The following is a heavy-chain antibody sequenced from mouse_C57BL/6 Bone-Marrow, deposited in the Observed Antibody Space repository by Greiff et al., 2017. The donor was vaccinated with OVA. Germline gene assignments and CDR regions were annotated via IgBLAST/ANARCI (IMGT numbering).Heavy chain of an antibody. CDR2: ISYSGST. Sequence: EVQLQESGPGLAKPSQTLSLTCSVTGYSITSDYWNWIRKFPGNKLEYIGYISYSGSTYYNPSLKSRISITRDTSKNQYYLQLNSVTTEDTATDYCARTRLGDYWYFDVWGTGTTVTVSS. J-gene: IGHJ1*03. CDR1: GYSITSDY. CDR3: ARTRLGDYWYFDV. D-gene: IGHD1-2*01. V-gene: IGHV3-8*01.